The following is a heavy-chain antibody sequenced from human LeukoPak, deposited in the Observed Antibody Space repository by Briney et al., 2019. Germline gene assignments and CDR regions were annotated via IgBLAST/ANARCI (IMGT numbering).Heavy chain of an antibody. Sequence: KPSETLSLTCTVSGGSMSTYHWTWIRQPPGKGREGIGFIYYTGSTNYNPSLKSRVTISVDTSKNPFSLKLSSVTAADTAVYYCAGMRITTPTVRTLGYWGQGTLVTVSS. J-gene: IGHJ4*02. D-gene: IGHD1-14*01. CDR3: AGMRITTPTVRTLGY. CDR2: IYYTGST. CDR1: GGSMSTYH. V-gene: IGHV4-59*13.